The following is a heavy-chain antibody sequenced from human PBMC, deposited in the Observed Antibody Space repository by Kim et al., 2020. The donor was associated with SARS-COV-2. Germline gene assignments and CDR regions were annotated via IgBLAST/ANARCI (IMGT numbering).Heavy chain of an antibody. J-gene: IGHJ5*02. CDR1: GGSITSYY. Sequence: SETLSLTCTVSGGSITSYYWTWIRQSPGKGLEWIGYKFYSATTDYNPSLKSRVTISLDTSQNQISLKMTSVIAADTAVYYCARGAVDGPWFDPWGQGILVTFSS. CDR2: KFYSATT. CDR3: ARGAVDGPWFDP. V-gene: IGHV4-59*01.